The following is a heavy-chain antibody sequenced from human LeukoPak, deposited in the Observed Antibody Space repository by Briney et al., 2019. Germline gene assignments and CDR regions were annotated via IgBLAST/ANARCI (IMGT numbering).Heavy chain of an antibody. CDR3: ARDLRYCSSTSCYILVYYGMDV. CDR1: GFTVSSNY. Sequence: AGSLRLSCAASGFTVSSNYMSWVRQAPGKGLEWVSVIYSGGSTYYADSVKGRFTISRDNSKNTLYLQMNSLRAEDTAVYYCARDLRYCSSTSCYILVYYGMDVWGQGTTVTVSS. V-gene: IGHV3-66*01. D-gene: IGHD2-2*02. CDR2: IYSGGST. J-gene: IGHJ6*02.